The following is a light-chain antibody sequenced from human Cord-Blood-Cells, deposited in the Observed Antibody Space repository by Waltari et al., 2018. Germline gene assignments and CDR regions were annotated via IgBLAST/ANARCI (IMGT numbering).Light chain of an antibody. V-gene: IGLV2-14*01. CDR2: DVS. CDR1: SSDVGGYNY. J-gene: IGLJ3*02. CDR3: SSYTSSSTLG. Sequence: QSALTQPASVSGSPGQSITISCTGTSSDVGGYNYVSWYQQHPGKAPKLMIYDVSKRPSGVSNRFSGSKSGTTASLTISGLQAEDEADYYCSSYTSSSTLGFGGGTKLTVL.